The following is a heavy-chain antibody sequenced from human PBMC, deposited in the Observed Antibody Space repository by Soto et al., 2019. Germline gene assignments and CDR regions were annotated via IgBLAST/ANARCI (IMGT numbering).Heavy chain of an antibody. V-gene: IGHV4-30-4*01. Sequence: RLSETLSLTCTVSGGSISSGDHYWSWVRQPPGKGLEWIAYIYYSGTTYYNPSLKSRVTMSVDTSKNQFSLNLSSVTAADTAVYYCATYYDSSGPTFDYWGQGTLVTVSS. CDR3: ATYYDSSGPTFDY. CDR2: IYYSGTT. J-gene: IGHJ4*02. D-gene: IGHD3-22*01. CDR1: GGSISSGDHY.